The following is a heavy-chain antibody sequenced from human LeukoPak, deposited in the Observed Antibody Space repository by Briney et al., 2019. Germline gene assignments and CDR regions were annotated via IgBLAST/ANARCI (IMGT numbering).Heavy chain of an antibody. V-gene: IGHV3-30*03. Sequence: GRSLRLSCAASGFTFSSYGMHWVRQAPGKGLEWVAVISYDGSNKYYADSVKGRFTISRDNAKNSLYLQMNSLRAEDTAIYYCARDYGGSYYFDYWGQGTLVTVSS. CDR1: GFTFSSYG. CDR3: ARDYGGSYYFDY. CDR2: ISYDGSNK. D-gene: IGHD4-23*01. J-gene: IGHJ4*02.